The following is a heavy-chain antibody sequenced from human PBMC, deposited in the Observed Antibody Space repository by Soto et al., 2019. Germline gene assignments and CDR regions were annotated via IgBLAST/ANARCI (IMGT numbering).Heavy chain of an antibody. D-gene: IGHD2-2*01. V-gene: IGHV3-74*01. CDR1: GFPFSRYL. J-gene: IGHJ6*02. Sequence: WGSLRLSCAASGFPFSRYLMHWVRQAPGKGLVWVSRINSDGSSTSYADSVKGRFTISRDNAKNTLYLQMNSLRAEDTAVYYCARADVVVVPAAAVYYYYGMDLWGQGTTVTVS. CDR2: INSDGSST. CDR3: ARADVVVVPAAAVYYYYGMDL.